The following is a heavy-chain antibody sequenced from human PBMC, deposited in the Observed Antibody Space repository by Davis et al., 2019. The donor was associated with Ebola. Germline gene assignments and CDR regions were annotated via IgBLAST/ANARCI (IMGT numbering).Heavy chain of an antibody. Sequence: SETLSLTCTVSGGSVSSGSYYWSWIRQPPGKGLEWIGYIYYSGSTNYNPSLKSRVTISVDTSKNQFSLKLSSVTAADTAVYYCARVLLWFGEPTLHYFDYWGQGTLVTVSS. D-gene: IGHD3-10*01. CDR3: ARVLLWFGEPTLHYFDY. J-gene: IGHJ4*02. V-gene: IGHV4-61*01. CDR1: GGSVSSGSYY. CDR2: IYYSGST.